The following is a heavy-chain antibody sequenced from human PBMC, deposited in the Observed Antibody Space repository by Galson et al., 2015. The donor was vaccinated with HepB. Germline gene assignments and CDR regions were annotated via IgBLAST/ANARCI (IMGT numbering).Heavy chain of an antibody. Sequence: SLRLSCAASGFTFDDYAMHWVRQAPGKGLEWVSLISWDGGSTYYADSVKGRFTISRDNSKNTLYLQMNSLRAEDTAVYYCAKDRPYYDFWSGYYEWGQGTLVTVSS. V-gene: IGHV3-43D*04. D-gene: IGHD3-3*01. CDR3: AKDRPYYDFWSGYYE. CDR2: ISWDGGST. J-gene: IGHJ4*02. CDR1: GFTFDDYA.